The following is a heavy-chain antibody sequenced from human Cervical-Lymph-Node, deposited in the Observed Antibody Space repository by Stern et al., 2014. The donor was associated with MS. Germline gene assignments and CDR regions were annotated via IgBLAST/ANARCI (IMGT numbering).Heavy chain of an antibody. CDR1: GGSISSSGYY. CDR2: IHDSGST. V-gene: IGHV4-61*02. J-gene: IGHJ5*02. Sequence: QVQLVESGPGLVKPSQTLSLTCTVSGGSISSSGYYWSWIRQPADKGLEWIGRIHDSGSTYYNPSLKSRVTISMDTSKNPFSLKLTSSTAADTAVYYCATTRWDLFTWNWFDPWGQGTLVTVSS. CDR3: ATTRWDLFTWNWFDP. D-gene: IGHD1-26*01.